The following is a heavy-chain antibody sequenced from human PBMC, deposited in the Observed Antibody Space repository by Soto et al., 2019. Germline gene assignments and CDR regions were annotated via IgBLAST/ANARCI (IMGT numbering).Heavy chain of an antibody. J-gene: IGHJ4*02. CDR1: GFTFSSYW. Sequence: GGSLRLSCAASGFTFSSYWMHWVRQAPGKGLVWVSRINSDGSNTTYADSVKGRFTISRDNAKNTLYLQMNSLRAEDTAVYYCASGTSGWYLGWGRGTLLTVSS. CDR2: INSDGSNT. V-gene: IGHV3-74*01. CDR3: ASGTSGWYLG. D-gene: IGHD6-19*01.